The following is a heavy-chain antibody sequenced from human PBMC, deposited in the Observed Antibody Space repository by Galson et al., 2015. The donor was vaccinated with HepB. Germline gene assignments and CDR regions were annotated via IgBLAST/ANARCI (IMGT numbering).Heavy chain of an antibody. CDR1: GFTFSSYA. CDR2: ISGSGGST. J-gene: IGHJ5*02. D-gene: IGHD2-15*01. Sequence: CAASGFTFSSYAMSWVRQAPGKGLEWVSAISGSGGSTYYADSVKGRFTISRDNSKNTLYLQMNSLRAEDTAVYYCAKDPGWVVVYNWFDPWGQGTLVTVSS. V-gene: IGHV3-23*01. CDR3: AKDPGWVVVYNWFDP.